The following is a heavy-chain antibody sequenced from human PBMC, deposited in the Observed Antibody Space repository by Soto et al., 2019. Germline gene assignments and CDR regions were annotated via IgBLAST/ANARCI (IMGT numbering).Heavy chain of an antibody. V-gene: IGHV4-38-2*01. CDR1: GYSISSGYY. CDR2: IYHSGST. D-gene: IGHD7-27*01. CDR3: ARGPGDLVYYFDY. Sequence: KPSETLSLTCAVSGYSISSGYYWGWIRQPPGKGLEWIGSIYHSGSTYYNPSLKSRVIVSVDTSKNQFSLKLSSVTAVDTAVYHCARGPGDLVYYFDYWGQGTLVTISS. J-gene: IGHJ4*02.